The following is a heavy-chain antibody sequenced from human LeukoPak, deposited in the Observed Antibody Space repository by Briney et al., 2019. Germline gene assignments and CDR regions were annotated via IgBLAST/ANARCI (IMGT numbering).Heavy chain of an antibody. D-gene: IGHD2-2*01. CDR2: ISAYNGNT. Sequence: ASVKVSCKASGYTFTSYGISWVRQAPGQGLEWMGWISAYNGNTNYAQKLQGRVTMTTDTSTGTAYMELRSLRSDDTAVYYCARARYQLLFFGYWGQGTLVTVSS. CDR3: ARARYQLLFFGY. CDR1: GYTFTSYG. V-gene: IGHV1-18*01. J-gene: IGHJ4*02.